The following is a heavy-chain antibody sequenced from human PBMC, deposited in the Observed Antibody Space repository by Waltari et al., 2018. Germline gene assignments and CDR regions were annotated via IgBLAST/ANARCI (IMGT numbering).Heavy chain of an antibody. Sequence: QVQLQESGPGLVKPSQTLSLTCSVSGVSINRYYWSWTRQPAGKGLEWIGRFYSSGSNNYSPSLKNRFTMSVDTSKNPFSLQRTSVPAADTAVYYCAREMNDSGRPFDYWGQGTLVTVSS. CDR3: AREMNDSGRPFDY. D-gene: IGHD3-10*01. V-gene: IGHV4-4*07. J-gene: IGHJ4*02. CDR2: FYSSGSN. CDR1: GVSINRYY.